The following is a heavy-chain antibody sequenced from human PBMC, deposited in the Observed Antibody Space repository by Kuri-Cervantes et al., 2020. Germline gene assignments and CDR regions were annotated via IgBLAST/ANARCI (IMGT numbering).Heavy chain of an antibody. CDR1: GFTFSSYA. Sequence: LTCAASGFTFSSYAMHWVSRAPSKGLEWVAVISYDGRNKYYADSVKGRFTISRDNPKNTLYLQMNSLRAEDPAAYYCAKNSPEIWFGELLVPFYYYGMDVWVQGTTVTVSS. CDR2: ISYDGRNK. CDR3: AKNSPEIWFGELLVPFYYYGMDV. D-gene: IGHD3-10*01. V-gene: IGHV3-30*18. J-gene: IGHJ6*02.